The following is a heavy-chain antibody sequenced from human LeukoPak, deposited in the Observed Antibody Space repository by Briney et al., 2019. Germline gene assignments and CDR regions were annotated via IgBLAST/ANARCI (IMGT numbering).Heavy chain of an antibody. CDR2: IYHSGST. CDR3: ARSSGWTRFDY. D-gene: IGHD6-19*01. V-gene: IGHV4-4*02. J-gene: IGHJ4*02. CDR1: GGSISSSNW. Sequence: SETLSLTCAVSGGSISSSNWWSWVRQPPGKGLEWIGEIYHSGSTNYSPSLKSRVTISVDTSKTQFSLKLSSVTAADTAVYYCARSSGWTRFDYWGQGTLVTVSS.